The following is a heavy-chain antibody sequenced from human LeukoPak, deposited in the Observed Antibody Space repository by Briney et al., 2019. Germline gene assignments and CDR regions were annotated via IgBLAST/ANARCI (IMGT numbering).Heavy chain of an antibody. D-gene: IGHD3-22*01. CDR2: IYYSGST. CDR1: GGSISSSSYY. Sequence: SETLSLTCTVSGGSISSSSYYWGWIRQPPGKGLEWIGSIYYSGSTYYNPSLKSRVTISVDTSKNQFSLKLTSVTAADTAVYYCASGYYDSSGYYYWPTGCGYWGQGTLVTVSS. V-gene: IGHV4-39*01. J-gene: IGHJ4*02. CDR3: ASGYYDSSGYYYWPTGCGY.